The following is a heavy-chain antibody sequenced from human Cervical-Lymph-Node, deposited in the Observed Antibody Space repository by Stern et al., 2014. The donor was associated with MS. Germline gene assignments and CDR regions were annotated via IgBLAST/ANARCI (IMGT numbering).Heavy chain of an antibody. CDR2: IYPGDSDT. D-gene: IGHD4-17*01. J-gene: IGHJ5*02. Sequence: EVQLVESGAEVKKPGESLRISCQGSGYTFGTYWIAWVRQMPGKGLEWMGIIYPGDSDTRYSPSFQGQVTISVDKSINTAYLEWSSLKASDTAMYYCARPISDYGDYAGNDNWFDPWGQGTLVTVSS. CDR3: ARPISDYGDYAGNDNWFDP. V-gene: IGHV5-51*01. CDR1: GYTFGTYW.